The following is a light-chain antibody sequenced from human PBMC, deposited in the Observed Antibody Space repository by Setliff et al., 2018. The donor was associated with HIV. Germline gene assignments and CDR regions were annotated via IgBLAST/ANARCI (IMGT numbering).Light chain of an antibody. J-gene: IGLJ1*01. CDR2: KDS. CDR1: ALPKQY. CDR3: QSADSSGTYV. Sequence: SSALTQPPSVSVSPGQTARITCSGDALPKQYAYWYQQKPGQAPVVVIYKDSERPSGIPERFSGSSSGTTVTLTISGVQAEDEADYYCQSADSSGTYVFGTGTKV. V-gene: IGLV3-25*03.